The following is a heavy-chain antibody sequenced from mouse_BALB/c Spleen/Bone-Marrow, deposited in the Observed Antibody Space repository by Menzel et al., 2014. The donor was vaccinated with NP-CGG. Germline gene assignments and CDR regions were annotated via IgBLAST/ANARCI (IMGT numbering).Heavy chain of an antibody. CDR1: GYTFTDHV. CDR3: ARAEDDGGKRAWFAY. V-gene: IGHV1-77*01. CDR2: IYPGSGST. D-gene: IGHD2-3*01. Sequence: VQLQQSGPELVKPGASVKMSCKASGYTFTDHVISWVKQRTGQGLEWIGEIYPGSGSTYHNEKFKGKATLTTDKSSNXDYMQLSDLTFESPAVYFCARAEDDGGKRAWFAYWGQGTLVTVSA. J-gene: IGHJ3*01.